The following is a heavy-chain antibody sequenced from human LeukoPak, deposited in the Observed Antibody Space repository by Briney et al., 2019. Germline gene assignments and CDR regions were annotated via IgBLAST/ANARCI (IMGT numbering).Heavy chain of an antibody. CDR2: IYSGGST. J-gene: IGHJ4*02. CDR1: GFTFSNAW. V-gene: IGHV3-66*01. D-gene: IGHD3-22*01. CDR3: ARRTDSSGN. Sequence: PGGSLRLSCAASGFTFSNAWMSWVRQAPGKGLEWVSVIYSGGSTYYADSVKGRFTISRDNSKNTLYLQMNSLRAEDTVVYYCARRTDSSGNWGQGTLVTVSS.